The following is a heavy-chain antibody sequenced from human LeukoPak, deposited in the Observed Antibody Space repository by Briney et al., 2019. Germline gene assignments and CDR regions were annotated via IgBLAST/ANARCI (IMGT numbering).Heavy chain of an antibody. V-gene: IGHV3-23*01. D-gene: IGHD2-2*01. CDR3: ANGIVVVPAAMPKPDAFDI. J-gene: IGHJ3*02. CDR1: GFTFSSYA. Sequence: GGSLRLSGAASGFTFSSYAMSWVRQAPGKGLEWVSAISGSGGSTYYADSVKGRFTISRDNSKNTLYLQMNSLRAEDTAVYYCANGIVVVPAAMPKPDAFDIWGQGTMVTVSS. CDR2: ISGSGGST.